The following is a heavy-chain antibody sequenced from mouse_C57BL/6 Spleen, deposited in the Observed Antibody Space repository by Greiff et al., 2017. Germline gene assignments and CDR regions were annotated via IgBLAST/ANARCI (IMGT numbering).Heavy chain of an antibody. V-gene: IGHV1-63*01. CDR3: ARHSNYGYFDV. J-gene: IGHJ1*03. CDR2: IYPGGGYT. D-gene: IGHD2-5*01. Sequence: QVQLQQSGAELVRPGTSVKMSCKASGYTFTNYWIGWAKQRPGHGLEWIGDIYPGGGYTNYNEKFKGKATLTADKSSSTAYMQFSSLTSEDSAIYYCARHSNYGYFDVWGTGTTVTVSS. CDR1: GYTFTNYW.